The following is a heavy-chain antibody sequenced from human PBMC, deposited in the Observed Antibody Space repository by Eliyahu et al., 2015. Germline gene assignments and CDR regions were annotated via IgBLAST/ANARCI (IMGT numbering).Heavy chain of an antibody. Sequence: QVQLVESGGGLVKPGGSLRLSCAASGFXXXXYXMSWIRQAPGKGLEWVSYISSSGSTIYYADSVKGRFTISRDNAKNSLYLQMNSLRAEDTAVYYCARVAEYDRDPYYFDYWGQGTLVTVSS. CDR1: GFXXXXYX. CDR3: ARVAEYDRDPYYFDY. D-gene: IGHD3-22*01. V-gene: IGHV3-11*01. CDR2: ISSSGSTI. J-gene: IGHJ4*02.